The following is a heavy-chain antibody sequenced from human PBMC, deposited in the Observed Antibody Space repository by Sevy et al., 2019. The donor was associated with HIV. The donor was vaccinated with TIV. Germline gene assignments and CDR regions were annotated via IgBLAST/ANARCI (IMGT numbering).Heavy chain of an antibody. CDR2: ISGSGGST. CDR1: GFTFSSYA. Sequence: GGSLRLSCAASGFTFSSYAMSWVRQAPGKGLEWVSAISGSGGSTYYADSVKGLFTISRDNSKNTLYLQMNSLRAEDTAVYYCAAKQWGYYYGMDVWGQGTTVTVSS. D-gene: IGHD6-19*01. V-gene: IGHV3-23*01. J-gene: IGHJ6*02. CDR3: AAKQWGYYYGMDV.